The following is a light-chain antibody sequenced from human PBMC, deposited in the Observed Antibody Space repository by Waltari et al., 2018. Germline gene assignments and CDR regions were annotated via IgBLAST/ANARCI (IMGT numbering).Light chain of an antibody. Sequence: IVLTQSPATLSLSPGERATLSCRTSQSVDNYLAWYQQKPGQSPRLLIYEASTRVIGIPARFSGSGSGTDFTLTISSLEPEDFAVYYCQHRSSWPLTFGQGTRLEIK. V-gene: IGKV3-11*01. CDR3: QHRSSWPLT. J-gene: IGKJ5*01. CDR1: QSVDNY. CDR2: EAS.